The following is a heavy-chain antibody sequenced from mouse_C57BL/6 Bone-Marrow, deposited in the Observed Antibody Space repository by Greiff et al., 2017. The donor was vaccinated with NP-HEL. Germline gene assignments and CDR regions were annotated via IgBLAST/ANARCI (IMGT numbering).Heavy chain of an antibody. V-gene: IGHV5-4*01. CDR1: GFTFSSYA. Sequence: EVQGVESGGGLVKPGGSLKLSCAASGFTFSSYAMSWVRQTPEKRLEWVATISDGGSYTYYPDNVKGRFTISRDNAKNNLYLQMSHLKSEDTAMYYCARSHYGSSDYYAMDYWGQGTSVTVSS. CDR2: ISDGGSYT. CDR3: ARSHYGSSDYYAMDY. J-gene: IGHJ4*01. D-gene: IGHD1-1*01.